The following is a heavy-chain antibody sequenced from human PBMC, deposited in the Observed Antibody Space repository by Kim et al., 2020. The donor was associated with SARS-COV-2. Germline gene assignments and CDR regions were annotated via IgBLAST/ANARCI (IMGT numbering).Heavy chain of an antibody. CDR3: ARKYCSGGSCSYFDY. Sequence: SETLSLTCTVSGGSISSGGYYWSWIRQHPGKGLEWIGYIYYSGSTYYNPSLKSRVTISVDTSKNQFSLKLSSVTAADTDVYYCARKYCSGGSCSYFDYWGQGTLVTVSS. CDR2: IYYSGST. V-gene: IGHV4-31*03. J-gene: IGHJ4*02. CDR1: GGSISSGGYY. D-gene: IGHD2-15*01.